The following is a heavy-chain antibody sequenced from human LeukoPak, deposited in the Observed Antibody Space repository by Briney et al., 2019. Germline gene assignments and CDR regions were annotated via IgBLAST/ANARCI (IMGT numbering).Heavy chain of an antibody. J-gene: IGHJ4*02. CDR1: GYTFTSYY. V-gene: IGHV1-46*01. Sequence: ASVKVSCKASGYTFTSYYMHWVRQAPGQGLEWMGIINPSGGSTSYAQKFQGRVTMTRDMSTNTVYMELSSLRSEDTAVYYCAGDSSSWTFDYWGQGTLVTVSS. CDR3: AGDSSSWTFDY. D-gene: IGHD6-13*01. CDR2: INPSGGST.